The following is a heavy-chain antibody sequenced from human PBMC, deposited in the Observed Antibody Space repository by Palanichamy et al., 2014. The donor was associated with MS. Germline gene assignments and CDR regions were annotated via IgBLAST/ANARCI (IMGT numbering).Heavy chain of an antibody. V-gene: IGHV5-51*01. Sequence: EVHLVQSGAEVKRPGESLRISCKASGYTFTSDWIGWVRQTPGRGLEWIGIMYPGDSDARYSPSFQGQVTISADRSTTTVYLQWTSLKASDTAMYFCARGEVVITGSPLLQPYQHWGQGTLVAV. CDR1: GYTFTSDW. CDR3: ARGEVVITGSPLLQPYQH. D-gene: IGHD2-15*01. J-gene: IGHJ1*01. CDR2: MYPGDSDA.